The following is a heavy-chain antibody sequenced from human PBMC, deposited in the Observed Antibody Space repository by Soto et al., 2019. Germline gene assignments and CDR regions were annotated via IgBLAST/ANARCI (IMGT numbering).Heavy chain of an antibody. D-gene: IGHD6-6*01. Sequence: EVQLAESGGGLAQPGGSLRLSGAASGFTLSGYAMDWVRQAPGKGLEYVSGISSNGVGTYYANSVQGRFTISRDNSKNTVYIQMGSLRPEDMAVYYCARRARPDFYYMDVWGKGTTVTVSS. CDR3: ARRARPDFYYMDV. CDR2: ISSNGVGT. V-gene: IGHV3-64*01. J-gene: IGHJ6*03. CDR1: GFTLSGYA.